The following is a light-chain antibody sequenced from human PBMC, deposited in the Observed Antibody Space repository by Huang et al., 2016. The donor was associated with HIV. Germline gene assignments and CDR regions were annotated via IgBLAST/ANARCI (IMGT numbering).Light chain of an antibody. Sequence: DIQMTQSPSTLSASVGDRVTITCRASQSIRSWLAWYQHKPGKAPNLLIDKASSVESGVPSRFSGSGSGTEFTLTISSLQPDDFATYYCQQYNSLAWTFGQGTKVEIK. CDR3: QQYNSLAWT. J-gene: IGKJ1*01. CDR1: QSIRSW. CDR2: KAS. V-gene: IGKV1-5*03.